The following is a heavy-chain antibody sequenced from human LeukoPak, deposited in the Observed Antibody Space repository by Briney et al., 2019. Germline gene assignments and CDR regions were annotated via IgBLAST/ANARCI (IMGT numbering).Heavy chain of an antibody. CDR3: ARWGISRYYYYDMDV. Sequence: SETLSLTCAVYGGSFSGYYWSWIRQPPGKGLEWIGEINHSGSTNYNPSLKSRVTISVDTSKIQFSLKLSSVTAADTAVYYCARWGISRYYYYDMDVWGQGTTVTVSS. D-gene: IGHD6-13*01. J-gene: IGHJ6*02. CDR2: INHSGST. V-gene: IGHV4-34*01. CDR1: GGSFSGYY.